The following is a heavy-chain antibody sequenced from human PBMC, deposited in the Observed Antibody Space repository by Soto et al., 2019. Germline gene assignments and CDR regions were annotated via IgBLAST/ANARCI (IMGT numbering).Heavy chain of an antibody. J-gene: IGHJ6*02. CDR1: GGSISSSSYY. CDR3: ARHVGIAVAGTKLYYYGMDV. CDR2: IYYSGST. Sequence: SETLSLTCTVSGGSISSSSYYWGWIRQPPGKGLEWIGSIYYSGSTYYNTSLKNRVTISVDTSKNQFSLKLCFVTAADTSLYYCARHVGIAVAGTKLYYYGMDVWGQGTTVT. D-gene: IGHD6-19*01. V-gene: IGHV4-39*01.